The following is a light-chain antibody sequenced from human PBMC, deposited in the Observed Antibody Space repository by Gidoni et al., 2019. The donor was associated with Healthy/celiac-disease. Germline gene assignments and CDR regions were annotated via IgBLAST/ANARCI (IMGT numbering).Light chain of an antibody. CDR3: QQYDNLPLLT. CDR2: DAS. Sequence: ILLTQSPSSLSASVVDRVTITCQASQDISNYLNWYQQKTGKDPKLLIYDASNLETGVPSRFSGSGSGTDFTFTISSLQPEDIATYYCQQYDNLPLLTFGPGTKVDIK. CDR1: QDISNY. V-gene: IGKV1-33*01. J-gene: IGKJ3*01.